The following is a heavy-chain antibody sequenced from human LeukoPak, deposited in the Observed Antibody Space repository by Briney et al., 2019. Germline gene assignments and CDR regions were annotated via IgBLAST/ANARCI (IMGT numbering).Heavy chain of an antibody. J-gene: IGHJ4*02. CDR2: ISGSSSYI. V-gene: IGHV3-21*01. CDR3: ATDRNSGKYYDY. CDR1: GFSFNTYS. D-gene: IGHD1-26*01. Sequence: GGSLRLSCAASGFSFNTYSMDWVRQAPGRGLEWVSSISGSSSYIYYADSVKGRFTISRDNAKNSLYLQMSSLRAEDTAVYYCATDRNSGKYYDYWGQGTLVSVSS.